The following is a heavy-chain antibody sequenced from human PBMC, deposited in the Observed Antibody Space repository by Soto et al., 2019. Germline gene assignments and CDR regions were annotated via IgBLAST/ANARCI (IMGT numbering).Heavy chain of an antibody. J-gene: IGHJ2*01. CDR2: VYYSGTT. CDR1: GGSITNDY. V-gene: IGHV4-59*01. D-gene: IGHD2-8*01. Sequence: QVQLQESVPGLVKPSETLSLTCTVSGGSITNDYWSWIRQPPGKGPEWIGYVYYSGTTNFNPSLKSRVTMSVDTSKKQFSLKLKSVTPADTAVYYCAKMVGNWYFDLWGRGTLVTVSS. CDR3: AKMVGNWYFDL.